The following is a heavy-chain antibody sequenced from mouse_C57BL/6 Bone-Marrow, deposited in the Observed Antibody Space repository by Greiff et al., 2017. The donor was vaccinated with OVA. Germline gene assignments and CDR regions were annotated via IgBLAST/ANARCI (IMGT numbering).Heavy chain of an antibody. J-gene: IGHJ4*01. CDR2: IYPGNSDT. Sequence: VQLQQSGTVLARPGASVKMSCKPSGYTFTSYWMHWVKQRPGQGLEWIGAIYPGNSDTSYNQKFKGKAKLTAVTSASTAYMELSSLTNEDSAVYYCTRYGWLLYYYAMDYWGQGTSVTVSS. CDR3: TRYGWLLYYYAMDY. D-gene: IGHD2-3*01. V-gene: IGHV1-5*01. CDR1: GYTFTSYW.